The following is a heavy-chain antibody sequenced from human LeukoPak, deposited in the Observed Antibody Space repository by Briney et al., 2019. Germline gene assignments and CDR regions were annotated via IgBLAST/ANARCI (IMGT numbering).Heavy chain of an antibody. J-gene: IGHJ4*02. D-gene: IGHD2-2*02. CDR3: AKEHDYTNAAPEWGFDS. Sequence: GGSLRLSCATSGFTFSVYAMSWVRQAPGKGLEWVSGISGSSSHTKDADFVRGRFTIYRDNSRNTLFLQLNSLTAEDTAVYYCAKEHDYTNAAPEWGFDSWGQGSLVIVSS. CDR1: GFTFSVYA. CDR2: ISGSSSHT. V-gene: IGHV3-23*01.